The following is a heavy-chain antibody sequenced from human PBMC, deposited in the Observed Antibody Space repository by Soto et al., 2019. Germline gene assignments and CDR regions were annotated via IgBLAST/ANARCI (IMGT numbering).Heavy chain of an antibody. J-gene: IGHJ4*02. Sequence: GGSLRLSCAASGFTFSSYGMHWVRQAPGEGLEWVAVISYDGSNKYYADSVKGRFTISRDNSKNMLYLQMNSLRAEDTAVYYCAKDRIPYYYDSSGPFDYWGQGTLVTVSS. V-gene: IGHV3-30*18. CDR2: ISYDGSNK. CDR1: GFTFSSYG. CDR3: AKDRIPYYYDSSGPFDY. D-gene: IGHD3-22*01.